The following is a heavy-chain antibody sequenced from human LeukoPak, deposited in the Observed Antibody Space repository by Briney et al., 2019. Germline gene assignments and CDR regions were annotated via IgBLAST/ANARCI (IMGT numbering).Heavy chain of an antibody. CDR2: IYYSGST. CDR3: ARQYYDILTGYCYYFDY. CDR1: GGSIGSSSYY. D-gene: IGHD3-9*01. Sequence: SETLSLTCTVSGGSIGSSSYYWGWIRQPPGKGLEWIGSIYYSGSTYYNPSLRSRVTISVDTSKNQFSLKLNSVTAADTAVYYCARQYYDILTGYCYYFDYWGQGTLVTVSS. V-gene: IGHV4-39*07. J-gene: IGHJ4*02.